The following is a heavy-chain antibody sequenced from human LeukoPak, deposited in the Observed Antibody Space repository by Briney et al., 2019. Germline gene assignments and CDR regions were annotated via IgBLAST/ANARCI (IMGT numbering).Heavy chain of an antibody. CDR2: IYYSGST. Sequence: SETLSLTCTVSGGSISSGDYYWSWIRQPPGKGLEWIGYIYYSGSTYYNPSLKSRVTISVDTSKNQFSLKLSSVTAADTAVYYCARAVVPAARFDYWAREPWSPSPQ. J-gene: IGHJ4*02. CDR3: ARAVVPAARFDY. V-gene: IGHV4-30-4*08. D-gene: IGHD2-2*01. CDR1: GGSISSGDYY.